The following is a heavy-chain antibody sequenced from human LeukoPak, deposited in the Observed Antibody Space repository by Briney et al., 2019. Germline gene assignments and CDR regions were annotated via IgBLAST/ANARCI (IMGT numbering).Heavy chain of an antibody. V-gene: IGHV2-5*02. J-gene: IGHJ4*02. CDR3: AYMVIGLEPLR. Sequence: SGPTLVNPPQTLTLTCTFSGFSLRASGVGVGWIRQPPGKALEWLALIYWDDDKRYSPSLKSRLTITKDTSKNQVVLTMTNMDPVDTATYYCAYMVIGLEPLRWGQGTLVTVSS. CDR2: IYWDDDK. D-gene: IGHD1-1*01. CDR1: GFSLRASGVG.